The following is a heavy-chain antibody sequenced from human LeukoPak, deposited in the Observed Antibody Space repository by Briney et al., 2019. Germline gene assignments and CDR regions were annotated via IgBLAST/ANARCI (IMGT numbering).Heavy chain of an antibody. J-gene: IGHJ4*02. Sequence: LSGGSLRLSCAASGFTFDDYAMHWVRQAPGKGLEWVSGISWNSGSIGYADSVKGRFTISRDNAKNSLYLQMNSLRAEDTALYYCAKGLREFGELWGVLGYWGQGTLVTVSS. V-gene: IGHV3-9*01. CDR2: ISWNSGSI. D-gene: IGHD3-10*01. CDR3: AKGLREFGELWGVLGY. CDR1: GFTFDDYA.